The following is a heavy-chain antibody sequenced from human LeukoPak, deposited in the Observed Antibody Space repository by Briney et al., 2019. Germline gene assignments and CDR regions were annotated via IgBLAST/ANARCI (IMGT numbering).Heavy chain of an antibody. D-gene: IGHD1-14*01. CDR3: ARGPGSPPHYYYYMDV. Sequence: SVKVSCKASGYTFTSYGISWVRQAPGQGLEWMGGIIPIFGTANYAQKFQGRVTITADESTSTAYMELSSLRSEDTAVYYCARGPGSPPHYYYYMDVWGKGTTVTISS. J-gene: IGHJ6*03. V-gene: IGHV1-69*13. CDR1: GYTFTSYG. CDR2: IIPIFGTA.